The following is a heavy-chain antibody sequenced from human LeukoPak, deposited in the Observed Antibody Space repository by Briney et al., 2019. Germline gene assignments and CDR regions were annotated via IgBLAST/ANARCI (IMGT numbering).Heavy chain of an antibody. D-gene: IGHD5-24*01. CDR2: IWYDGSNK. J-gene: IGHJ4*02. CDR3: ARDWVYKIDY. CDR1: GLTFRSYG. Sequence: GRSLRLSCAASGLTFRSYGMHWVRQAPGKGLEWVAFIWYDGSNKYYADSVKGRFTISRDNSRNTLFLQMNSLRVEDTAVYYCARDWVYKIDYWGRGTLVTVSS. V-gene: IGHV3-33*01.